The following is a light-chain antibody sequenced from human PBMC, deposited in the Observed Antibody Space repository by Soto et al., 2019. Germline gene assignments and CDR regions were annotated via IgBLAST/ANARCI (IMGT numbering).Light chain of an antibody. Sequence: EIVLTQSPGTLSLSPGERVTLSCRASHTISSNSLAWYQQRLGQAPRVLIYGASSRATGIPDRFSGSGSGTDFTLTISRLEPEDFAIYYCHHYSNFPSPFGQGTKVEIK. V-gene: IGKV3-20*01. CDR3: HHYSNFPSP. CDR1: HTISSNS. J-gene: IGKJ1*01. CDR2: GAS.